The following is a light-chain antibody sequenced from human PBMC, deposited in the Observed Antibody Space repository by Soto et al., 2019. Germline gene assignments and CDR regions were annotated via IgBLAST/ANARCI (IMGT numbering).Light chain of an antibody. V-gene: IGKV4-1*01. CDR1: QSVLYSSNNKKY. Sequence: DIVMTQSPDSLAVSLGERATINCKSSQSVLYSSNNKKYLAWYQQKPGQPPKLLIYWASARESGVPDRFSGSGSGTDFTLTISSLQAEDVAVYYCQQFYTTPPTFGQGTMLEIK. CDR2: WAS. CDR3: QQFYTTPPT. J-gene: IGKJ2*01.